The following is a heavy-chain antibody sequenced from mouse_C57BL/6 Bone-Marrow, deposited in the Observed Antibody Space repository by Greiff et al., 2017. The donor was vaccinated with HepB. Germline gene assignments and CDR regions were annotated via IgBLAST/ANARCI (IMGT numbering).Heavy chain of an antibody. J-gene: IGHJ1*03. CDR2: ILPGSGST. CDR1: GYTFTGYW. CDR3: ARYTTVVATSYWYFDV. V-gene: IGHV1-9*01. Sequence: QVQLQQSGAELMKPGASVKLSCKATGYTFTGYWIEWVKQRPGHGLEWIGEILPGSGSTNYNEKFKGKATFTADTSSNTAYMQLSSLTTEDSAIYYCARYTTVVATSYWYFDVWGTGTTVTVSS. D-gene: IGHD1-1*01.